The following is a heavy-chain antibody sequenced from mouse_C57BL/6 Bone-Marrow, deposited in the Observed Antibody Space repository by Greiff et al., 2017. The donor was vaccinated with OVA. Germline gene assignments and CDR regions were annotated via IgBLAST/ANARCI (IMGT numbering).Heavy chain of an antibody. J-gene: IGHJ4*01. CDR1: GYTFTDYY. Sequence: QVQLQQSGAELVRPGASVKLSCKASGYTFTDYYINWVKQRPGRGLEWIARIYPGSGNTYYNEKFKGKATLTAEKSSSTACMQLSSLTSEDSAVYFCARGGVYGNYGYYYAMDYWGQGTSVTVSS. V-gene: IGHV1-76*01. CDR3: ARGGVYGNYGYYYAMDY. CDR2: IYPGSGNT. D-gene: IGHD2-1*01.